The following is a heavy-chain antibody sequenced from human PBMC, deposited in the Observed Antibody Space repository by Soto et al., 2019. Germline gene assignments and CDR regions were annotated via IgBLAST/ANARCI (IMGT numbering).Heavy chain of an antibody. CDR3: ARGVSYYDSSGPAKDYYYGMDV. V-gene: IGHV4-30-4*01. CDR2: IYYSGST. J-gene: IGHJ6*02. D-gene: IGHD3-22*01. Sequence: SETLSLTCTVSGGSISSGDYYWSWIRQPPGKGLEWIGYIYYSGSTYYNPSLKSQVTISVDTSKNQFSLKLSFVTAADTAVYYCARGVSYYDSSGPAKDYYYGMDVWGQGTTVTVSS. CDR1: GGSISSGDYY.